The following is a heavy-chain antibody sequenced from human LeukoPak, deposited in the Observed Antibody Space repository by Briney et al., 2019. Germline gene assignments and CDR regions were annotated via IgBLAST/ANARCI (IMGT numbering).Heavy chain of an antibody. CDR1: DDSISNGIYY. CDR2: IYGSGIT. Sequence: KTSGTLSLTCTVSDDSISNGIYYWSWMRQHPGEGLEWIGYIYGSGITKYKPSLNSRFTISVDTSKKQFSLKLSSVTVADTAVYYCARATEGYPFDYWGAGSLVTVSS. V-gene: IGHV4-31*03. CDR3: ARATEGYPFDY. D-gene: IGHD5-18*01. J-gene: IGHJ4*02.